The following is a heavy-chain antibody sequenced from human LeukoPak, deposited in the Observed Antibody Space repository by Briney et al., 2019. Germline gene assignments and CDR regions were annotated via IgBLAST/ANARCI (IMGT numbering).Heavy chain of an antibody. CDR2: INHSGST. CDR3: ARATGYSYDFRTIDFDY. V-gene: IGHV4-34*01. D-gene: IGHD5-18*01. CDR1: GGSFSGYY. J-gene: IGHJ4*02. Sequence: PSETLSLTCAVYGGSFSGYYWSWIRQPPGKGLEWIGEINHSGSTNYNPSLKSRVTISVDTSKNQFSLKLSSVTAADTAVHYCARATGYSYDFRTIDFDYWGQGTLVTVSS.